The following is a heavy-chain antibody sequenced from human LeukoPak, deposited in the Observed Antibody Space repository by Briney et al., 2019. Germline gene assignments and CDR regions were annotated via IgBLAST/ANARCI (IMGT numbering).Heavy chain of an antibody. V-gene: IGHV4-39*01. D-gene: IGHD4-23*01. CDR3: VRHTKGGNGDY. J-gene: IGHJ4*02. CDR2: IYYSRST. Sequence: SETLSLTCTVSGGSISSSSYYWGWIRQPPGKGLEWIGSIYYSRSTYYNPSLNSRVTISVDTSKNQFSLKLSSVTAANTAVYYCVRHTKGGNGDYWGQGTLVTVSS. CDR1: GGSISSSSYY.